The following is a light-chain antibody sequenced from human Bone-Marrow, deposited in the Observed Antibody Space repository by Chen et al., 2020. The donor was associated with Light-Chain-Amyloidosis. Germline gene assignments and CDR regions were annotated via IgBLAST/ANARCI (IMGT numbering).Light chain of an antibody. V-gene: IGLV3-21*03. CDR2: DDP. CDR1: NIGSTT. CDR3: QVWDSISDHSVV. J-gene: IGLJ2*01. Sequence: SYALTQPPSVSVAPGKKASFPCGGTNIGSTTVHWDQQKPGQAPVLVVDDDPHRPSGIPGRVSGSNSGNTATLTISGVEAGEEADYYCQVWDSISDHSVVFGGGTKLTVL.